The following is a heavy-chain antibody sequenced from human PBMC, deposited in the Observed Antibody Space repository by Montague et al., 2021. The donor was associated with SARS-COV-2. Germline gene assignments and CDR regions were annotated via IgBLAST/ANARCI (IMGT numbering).Heavy chain of an antibody. CDR2: IFSNDEK. CDR3: ARIVVYYGSGVRVEFDP. Sequence: PALVKPTQTLTLTCTVSGFSLSNARMGVSWIRQPPGKALEWLAHIFSNDEKSYSTSLKSRLTISKDTSKSQVVLTMTNMDPVDTATYYCARIVVYYGSGVRVEFDPWGQGTLVTGSS. V-gene: IGHV2-26*01. CDR1: GFSLSNARMG. D-gene: IGHD3-10*01. J-gene: IGHJ5*02.